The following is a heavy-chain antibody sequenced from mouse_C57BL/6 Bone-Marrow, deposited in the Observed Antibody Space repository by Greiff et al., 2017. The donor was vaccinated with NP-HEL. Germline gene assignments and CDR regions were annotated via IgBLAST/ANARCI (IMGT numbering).Heavy chain of an antibody. V-gene: IGHV5-6*01. J-gene: IGHJ3*01. CDR3: ASPITTVVGRFAY. CDR1: GFTFSSYG. Sequence: EVKLVESGGDLVKPGGSLKLSCAASGFTFSSYGMSWVRQTPDKRLEWVATISSGGSYTYYPDSVKGRFIISSGNAKNTLYLQMSSLKSEDTAMYYCASPITTVVGRFAYWGQGTLVTVSA. CDR2: ISSGGSYT. D-gene: IGHD1-1*01.